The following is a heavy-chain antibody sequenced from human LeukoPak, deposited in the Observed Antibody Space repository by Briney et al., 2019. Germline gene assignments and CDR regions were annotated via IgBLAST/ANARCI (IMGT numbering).Heavy chain of an antibody. CDR1: GFTLSNAW. Sequence: GGSLRLSCAASGFTLSNAWMNWVRQAPGKGLEWVSYISSGGSSIYYADSVKGRFTISRDNAKNSLYLQMNSLRAEDTAVYYCAREPYYDSSGCCLDYWGQGTLVTVSS. CDR2: ISSGGSSI. CDR3: AREPYYDSSGCCLDY. V-gene: IGHV3-11*01. J-gene: IGHJ4*02. D-gene: IGHD3-22*01.